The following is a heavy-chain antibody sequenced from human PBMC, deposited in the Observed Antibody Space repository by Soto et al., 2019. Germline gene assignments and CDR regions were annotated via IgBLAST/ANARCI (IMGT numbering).Heavy chain of an antibody. J-gene: IGHJ4*02. CDR3: AKNPGSSSSSGYFDY. CDR2: ISGSGGTT. CDR1: GFTFTSYA. V-gene: IGHV3-23*01. D-gene: IGHD6-6*01. Sequence: PGGSLRLSCAASGFTFTSYAMSWVRQAPGKGLEWVSAISGSGGTTYYADSVKGRFTISRDNSKNTLYLQMNSLRAEDTAVYYCAKNPGSSSSSGYFDYWGQGTQVTVSS.